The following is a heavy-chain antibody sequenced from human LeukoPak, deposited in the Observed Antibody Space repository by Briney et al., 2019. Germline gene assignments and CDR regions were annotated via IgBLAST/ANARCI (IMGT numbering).Heavy chain of an antibody. CDR2: ISYDGSNK. CDR3: ARDSNLGSSSLDY. V-gene: IGHV3-30-3*01. Sequence: GGSLRLSCAASGFTFSSYAMHWVRQAPGKGLEWVAVISYDGSNKYYADSVKGRFTISRDNSKNTLYLQMNSLRAEDTAVYYCARDSNLGSSSLDYWGQGTLVTVSS. CDR1: GFTFSSYA. J-gene: IGHJ4*02. D-gene: IGHD1-26*01.